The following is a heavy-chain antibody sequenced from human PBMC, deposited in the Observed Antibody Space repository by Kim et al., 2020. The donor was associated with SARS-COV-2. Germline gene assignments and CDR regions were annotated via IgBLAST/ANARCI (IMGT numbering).Heavy chain of an antibody. Sequence: YSQKFQGRVTITRDTSASTAYMELSSLRSEDTAVYYCARVPYGSGSYQDYWGQGTLVTVSS. D-gene: IGHD3-10*01. V-gene: IGHV1-3*01. J-gene: IGHJ4*02. CDR3: ARVPYGSGSYQDY.